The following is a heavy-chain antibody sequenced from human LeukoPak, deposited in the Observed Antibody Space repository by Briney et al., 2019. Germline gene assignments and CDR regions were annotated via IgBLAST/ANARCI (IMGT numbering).Heavy chain of an antibody. CDR2: IRSSGSGGST. Sequence: PGGSLRLSCTASGFAFSNYAMNWVRQAPGKGLEWVSVIRSSGSGGSTYYADSVKGRFTISRDNSKNTLYLQMNSLRSDDPAVYYCAKLIGFCSGGNCYKAFDLWGQGTMVTVSS. J-gene: IGHJ3*01. CDR3: AKLIGFCSGGNCYKAFDL. CDR1: GFAFSNYA. D-gene: IGHD2-15*01. V-gene: IGHV3-23*01.